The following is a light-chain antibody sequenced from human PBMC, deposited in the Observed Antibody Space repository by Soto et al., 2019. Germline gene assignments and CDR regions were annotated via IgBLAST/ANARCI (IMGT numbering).Light chain of an antibody. CDR2: AAS. J-gene: IGKJ4*01. V-gene: IGKV1-39*01. CDR3: QQSYGTPLT. Sequence: DMEMTQSPSSLSASVGDRVTITCRASQSISNYLNWYQHKTGKVPKLLIYAASSLQSGVPTRISGSGSGTYFTLISNSLQHEDFANYCCQQSYGTPLTFGGGTQIEIK. CDR1: QSISNY.